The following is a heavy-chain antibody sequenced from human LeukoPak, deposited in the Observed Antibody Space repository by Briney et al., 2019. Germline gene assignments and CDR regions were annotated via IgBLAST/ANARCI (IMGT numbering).Heavy chain of an antibody. CDR2: NDDGSDT. Sequence: GGSLRLSCAASGFTFKLYWMHWVRQVPGKGPVWVARNDDGSDTVYADSVKGRFTISRDDAKNMLFLQMNSLRGEDTAVYHCVRGGPSTWFWGQGTLVTVSS. D-gene: IGHD3-22*01. CDR1: GFTFKLYW. V-gene: IGHV3-74*01. J-gene: IGHJ4*02. CDR3: VRGGPSTWF.